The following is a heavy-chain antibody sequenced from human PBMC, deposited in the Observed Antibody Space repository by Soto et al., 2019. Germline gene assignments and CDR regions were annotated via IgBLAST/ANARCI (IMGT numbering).Heavy chain of an antibody. CDR2: IKPDGSEK. CDR3: ARGDYYDTNGPFSDAFDI. Sequence: PGGSLRLSCAASGFTFSNYWMSWVRQAPGKGLEWVANIKPDGSEKFYVDSLKGRFTMSRANAKNSLYLQMNSLRVDDTAVYYCARGDYYDTNGPFSDAFDIWGQGTMVTVSS. J-gene: IGHJ3*02. D-gene: IGHD3-22*01. CDR1: GFTFSNYW. V-gene: IGHV3-7*04.